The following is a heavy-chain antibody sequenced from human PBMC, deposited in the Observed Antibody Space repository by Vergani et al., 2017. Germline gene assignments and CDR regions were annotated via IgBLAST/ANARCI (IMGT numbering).Heavy chain of an antibody. CDR3: ARIRNYYDSSGYNYYYYGMDV. V-gene: IGHV2-26*01. CDR2: IFSNDEK. Sequence: QVTLKESGPVLVKPTETLTLTCTVSGFSLSNARMGVSWIRQPPGKALEWLAHIFSNDEKYYSTSLKSRLTITKDTSKTQVVLTMTNMDPVDTATYYCARIRNYYDSSGYNYYYYGMDVWGQGTTVTVSS. CDR1: GFSLSNARMG. J-gene: IGHJ6*02. D-gene: IGHD3-22*01.